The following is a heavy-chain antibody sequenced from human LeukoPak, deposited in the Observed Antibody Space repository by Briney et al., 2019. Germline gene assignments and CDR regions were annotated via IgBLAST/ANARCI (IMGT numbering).Heavy chain of an antibody. D-gene: IGHD1-26*01. V-gene: IGHV3-48*03. J-gene: IGHJ4*02. Sequence: GGSLRLSCAASGFTLSSHEVDWVRQAPGKGLERVSYISSSGSTTHYSDSVKGRFTISRDNAKNSLYLQMNSLRVEDTAVYYCANLVGATPYWGQGTLVTVSS. CDR1: GFTLSSHE. CDR3: ANLVGATPY. CDR2: ISSSGSTT.